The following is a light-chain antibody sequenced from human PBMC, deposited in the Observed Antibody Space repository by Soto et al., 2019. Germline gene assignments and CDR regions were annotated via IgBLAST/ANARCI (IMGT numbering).Light chain of an antibody. V-gene: IGKV1-39*01. CDR2: AAS. CDR1: QTISMY. J-gene: IGKJ4*01. Sequence: EIQMTQAPSSLSASVGDRVTITCRASQTISMYLNWYQQKPGKAPILLISAASSLQTGVPSRFNGSGSGTDFTLTISSLQPEDFATYYCQQSYSIPPLTFGGWTRVESK. CDR3: QQSYSIPPLT.